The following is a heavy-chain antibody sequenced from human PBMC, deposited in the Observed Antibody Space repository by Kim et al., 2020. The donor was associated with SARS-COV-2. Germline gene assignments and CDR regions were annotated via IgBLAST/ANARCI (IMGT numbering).Heavy chain of an antibody. J-gene: IGHJ4*02. CDR3: ASDEPDEYSPAEGLFDY. V-gene: IGHV3-74*01. Sequence: GGPLRLSCSASGFKFSDYWMHWVRQAPGKGLVWVSRLNDNGRSPIYADSVKGRFTISRDNAKNTVYLQMNSLRAEDTAVYYCASDEPDEYSPAEGLFDYWGQGTLVTVSS. D-gene: IGHD5-12*01. CDR2: LNDNGRSP. CDR1: GFKFSDYW.